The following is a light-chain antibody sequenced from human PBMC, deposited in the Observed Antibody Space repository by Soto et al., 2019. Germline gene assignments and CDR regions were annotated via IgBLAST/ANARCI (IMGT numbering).Light chain of an antibody. V-gene: IGKV4-1*01. Sequence: DIVMTQSPDSLAVSLGEGASINCKSSQTILYSSNNKTYLAWYQQSPGQPPKLLIYWASNRESGVPDRFSGSGSGTDFTLTISSLQAEDVAVYYCQQYYTTPRTFGQGTKVAIK. CDR2: WAS. J-gene: IGKJ1*01. CDR1: QTILYSSNNKTY. CDR3: QQYYTTPRT.